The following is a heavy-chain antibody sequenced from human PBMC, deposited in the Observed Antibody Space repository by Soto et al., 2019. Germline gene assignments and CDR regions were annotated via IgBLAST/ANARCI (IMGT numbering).Heavy chain of an antibody. Sequence: PSETLSLTCTVSGVSMGCGRYYWGWIRHPPGKGLEWIGSFYYGGNTYYNPSLKSRVSISVDTSENYSLRLTSVTAADTAVYYCVASVDFWSGELGITYYFDHWGRGTLVTVSS. D-gene: IGHD3-3*01. CDR1: GVSMGCGRYY. J-gene: IGHJ4*02. CDR2: FYYGGNT. CDR3: VASVDFWSGELGITYYFDH. V-gene: IGHV4-39*01.